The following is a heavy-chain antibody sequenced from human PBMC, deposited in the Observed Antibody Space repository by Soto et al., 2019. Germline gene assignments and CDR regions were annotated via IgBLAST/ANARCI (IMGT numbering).Heavy chain of an antibody. V-gene: IGHV1-3*01. D-gene: IGHD3-10*01. CDR2: INAANGDT. CDR3: ARKDYYDSGIYYFDY. J-gene: IGHJ4*02. Sequence: VSVKVSCKASGYTFNKYPMHWVRQAPGQGLEWMGWINAANGDTGYSQKFQGRVTLIRDTSASTAYMELNSLRSEDTAVYYCARKDYYDSGIYYFDYWGQGTLVT. CDR1: GYTFNKYP.